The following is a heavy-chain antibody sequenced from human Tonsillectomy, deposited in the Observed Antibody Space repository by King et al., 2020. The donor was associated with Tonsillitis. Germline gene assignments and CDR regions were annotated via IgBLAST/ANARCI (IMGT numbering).Heavy chain of an antibody. Sequence: VQLVESGGGVVQPGRSLRLSCAASGFTFSSYAMHWVRQAPGKGLEWVAVMSYDGNNKYYADSVKGRLTISRDNSKNPLYLQMNSLRAEDTAVYYCARGNGDSTGYTNAFDIWGQGTLVTVSS. J-gene: IGHJ3*02. V-gene: IGHV3-30*01. CDR2: MSYDGNNK. CDR3: ARGNGDSTGYTNAFDI. D-gene: IGHD3-22*01. CDR1: GFTFSSYA.